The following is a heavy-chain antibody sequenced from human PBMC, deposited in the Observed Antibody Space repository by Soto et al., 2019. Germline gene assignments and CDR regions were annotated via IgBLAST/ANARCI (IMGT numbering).Heavy chain of an antibody. CDR1: GFTFSIYA. D-gene: IGHD6-19*01. CDR3: AREIRVAGRRNYFDY. V-gene: IGHV3-23*01. J-gene: IGHJ4*02. Sequence: GGSLRLSCEASGFTFSIYAMTWARQAPGKGLEWVSYITGSGGGTYYADSVKGRFTSSRDNSKNTLFLQMNSLRAEDTAVYYCAREIRVAGRRNYFDYWGQGALVTVSS. CDR2: ITGSGGGT.